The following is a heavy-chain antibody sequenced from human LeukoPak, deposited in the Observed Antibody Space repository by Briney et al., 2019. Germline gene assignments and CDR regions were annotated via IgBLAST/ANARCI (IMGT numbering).Heavy chain of an antibody. V-gene: IGHV3-74*01. CDR3: ARGRLLSWFDP. D-gene: IGHD6-6*01. CDR2: INSDGSST. Sequence: GGSLRLSCAASGFTFSSYWMHWVRQAPGKGLVWVSRINSDGSSTSYADSVKGRFTISRDNAKNTLYLQMNSLRAEDTAVYYCARGRLLSWFDPWGQGTLVTVSS. CDR1: GFTFSSYW. J-gene: IGHJ5*02.